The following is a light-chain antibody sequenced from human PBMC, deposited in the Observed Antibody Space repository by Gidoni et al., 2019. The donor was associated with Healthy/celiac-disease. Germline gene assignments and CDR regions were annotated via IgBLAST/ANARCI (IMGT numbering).Light chain of an antibody. CDR1: QSVLYSSNNKNY. CDR3: QQYYSTPFT. CDR2: WAS. V-gene: IGKV4-1*01. J-gene: IGKJ3*01. Sequence: DIVMTQSPASLAVSLRERATINCKSSQSVLYSSNNKNYLAWYQQKPGQPPKLLIYWASTRESGVPDRFSGSGSGTDFTLTISSLQAEDVAVYYCQQYYSTPFTFGPGTKVDIK.